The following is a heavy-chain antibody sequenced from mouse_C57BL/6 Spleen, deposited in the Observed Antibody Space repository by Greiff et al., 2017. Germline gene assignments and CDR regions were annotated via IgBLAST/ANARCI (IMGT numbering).Heavy chain of an antibody. Sequence: EVHLVESGGGLVQPGGSLKLSCAASGFTFSDYYMYWVRQTPEKRLEWVAYISNGGGSTYYPDTVKGRFTISRDNAKNTLYLQMSRLKSEDTAMYYCARHDWDEAMDYWGQGTSVTVSS. CDR1: GFTFSDYY. CDR3: ARHDWDEAMDY. D-gene: IGHD4-1*01. J-gene: IGHJ4*01. CDR2: ISNGGGST. V-gene: IGHV5-12*01.